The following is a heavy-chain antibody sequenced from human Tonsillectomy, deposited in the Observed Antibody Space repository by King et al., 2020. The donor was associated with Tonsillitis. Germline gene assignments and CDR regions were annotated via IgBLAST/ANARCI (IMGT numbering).Heavy chain of an antibody. CDR2: IYWDDDK. CDR1: GFSLNTSGVS. V-gene: IGHV2-5*02. D-gene: IGHD2-2*01. J-gene: IGHJ6*03. CDR3: AHQCSSPSCSHPVTNYYYYYYMDV. Sequence: ITLKESGPTLVKPTQTLTLTCTFSGFSLNTSGVSVGWIRQPPGKALEWLALIYWDDDKRYSPSLKGRPTIIKETTKNKVVITMTNMDPVDTATYYCAHQCSSPSCSHPVTNYYYYYYMDVWGNGTTVTVSS.